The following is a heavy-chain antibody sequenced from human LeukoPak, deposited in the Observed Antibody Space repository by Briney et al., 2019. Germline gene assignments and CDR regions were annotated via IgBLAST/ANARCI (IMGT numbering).Heavy chain of an antibody. Sequence: GESLKISCKVSGSSFNSYWIGWVRQLPGKGLEWMGIIYPGDSGTRYSPSFQGQVTISADKSISTAYLQWSSLKASDTAMYYCARTVEMATTAFDYWGQGTLVTVSS. D-gene: IGHD5-24*01. V-gene: IGHV5-51*01. J-gene: IGHJ4*02. CDR1: GSSFNSYW. CDR2: IYPGDSGT. CDR3: ARTVEMATTAFDY.